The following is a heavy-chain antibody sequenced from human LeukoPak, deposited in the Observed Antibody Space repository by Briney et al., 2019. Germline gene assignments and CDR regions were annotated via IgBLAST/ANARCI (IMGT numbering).Heavy chain of an antibody. Sequence: SETPSLTCAVYGGSFSGYYWSWIRQPPGKGLEWIGEINHSGSTNYNPSLKSRVTISVDTSKNQFSLKLSSVTAADTAVYYCARIMPGIAAAGEDYWGQGTLVTVSS. CDR3: ARIMPGIAAAGEDY. D-gene: IGHD6-13*01. CDR1: GGSFSGYY. V-gene: IGHV4-34*01. J-gene: IGHJ4*02. CDR2: INHSGST.